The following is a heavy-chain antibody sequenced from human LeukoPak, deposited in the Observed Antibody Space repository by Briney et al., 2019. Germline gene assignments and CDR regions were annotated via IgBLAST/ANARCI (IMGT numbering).Heavy chain of an antibody. Sequence: ASVKVSCKASGYTFTTYGISWVRQAPGQGLEWMGWISAYKGDTKYAQKFQGRVTMTTDTSTSTAYMELRSLRSDNTAVYYCARDPVVVPAPISDWFDPWGQGTLVTVSS. V-gene: IGHV1-18*01. D-gene: IGHD2-2*01. J-gene: IGHJ5*02. CDR3: ARDPVVVPAPISDWFDP. CDR2: ISAYKGDT. CDR1: GYTFTTYG.